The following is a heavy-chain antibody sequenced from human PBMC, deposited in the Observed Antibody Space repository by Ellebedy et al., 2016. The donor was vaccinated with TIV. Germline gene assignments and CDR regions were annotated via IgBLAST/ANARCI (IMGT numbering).Heavy chain of an antibody. V-gene: IGHV3-21*01. CDR3: ARDRWGREDIVVVPSAIKFDP. CDR2: ISSSSSYK. CDR1: GFTFSTYN. J-gene: IGHJ5*02. D-gene: IGHD2-2*01. Sequence: PGGSLRLSCAASGFTFSTYNMNWVRQAPGKGLEWVSSISSSSSYKYYADSVKGRFTISRDNAKNSLYLQMNSLRAEDTAVYYCARDRWGREDIVVVPSAIKFDPWGQGTLVTVSS.